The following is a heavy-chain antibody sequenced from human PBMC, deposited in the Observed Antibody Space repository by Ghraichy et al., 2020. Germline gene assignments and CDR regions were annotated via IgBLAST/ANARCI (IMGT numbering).Heavy chain of an antibody. CDR1: GFTFNNYA. D-gene: IGHD6-13*01. J-gene: IGHJ4*02. V-gene: IGHV3-23*01. Sequence: GGSLRLSCAASGFTFNNYAMSWVRQAPGEGLEWVSAISRGGSTYYADSVKGRFTISRDNSKNTLDLQMNSLRAEDTAVYYCAKRIAAGCHFDYWGQGILVTVSS. CDR3: AKRIAAGCHFDY. CDR2: ISRGGST.